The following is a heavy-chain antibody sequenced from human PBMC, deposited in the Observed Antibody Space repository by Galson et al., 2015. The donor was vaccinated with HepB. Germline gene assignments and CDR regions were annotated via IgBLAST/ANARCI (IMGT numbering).Heavy chain of an antibody. CDR1: GFSFNYLP. D-gene: IGHD3-10*01. J-gene: IGHJ6*02. CDR2: VKSDGSST. CDR3: ARIQRFGEQPDYYFAMDV. Sequence: SLRLSCAASGFSFNYLPMHWARQVPGKGLVWVSRVKSDGSSTTYADSVKGRFTSLRDYAKKTQYLQMNSLRADDTAVYHCARIQRFGEQPDYYFAMDVWGQGTTVTVS. V-gene: IGHV3-74*01.